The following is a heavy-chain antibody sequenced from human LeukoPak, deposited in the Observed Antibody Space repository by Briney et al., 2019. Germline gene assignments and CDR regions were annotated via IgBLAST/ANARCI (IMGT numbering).Heavy chain of an antibody. CDR2: ISGSGGST. V-gene: IGHV3-23*01. J-gene: IGHJ4*02. CDR1: GFTFSSYA. Sequence: GALRLSCAASGFTFSSYAMSWVRQAPGKGLEWVSAISGSGGSTYYADSVKGRFTISRDNSKNTLYLQMNSLRAEDTAVYYCAKDIAGYFDWSDYWGQGTLVTVSS. CDR3: AKDIAGYFDWSDY. D-gene: IGHD3-9*01.